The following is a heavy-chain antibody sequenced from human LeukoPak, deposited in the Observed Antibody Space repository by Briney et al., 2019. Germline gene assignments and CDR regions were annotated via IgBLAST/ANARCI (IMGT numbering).Heavy chain of an antibody. D-gene: IGHD3-16*02. CDR3: AKDQPAGGVIVVPYFDY. V-gene: IGHV3-23*01. CDR2: ISGSGGST. Sequence: AGGSLRLSCAASGFTFSSYAMSWVRQAPGKGLEWVSAISGSGGSTYYADSVKGRFTISRDNSKNPLYLQMNSLRAEDTAVYYCAKDQPAGGVIVVPYFDYWGQGTLVTVSS. J-gene: IGHJ4*02. CDR1: GFTFSSYA.